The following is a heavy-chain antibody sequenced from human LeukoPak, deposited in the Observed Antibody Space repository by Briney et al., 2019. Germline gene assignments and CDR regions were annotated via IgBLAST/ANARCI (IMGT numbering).Heavy chain of an antibody. J-gene: IGHJ3*02. D-gene: IGHD6-19*01. CDR2: TYYRSKWYN. V-gene: IGHV6-1*01. CDR3: ATARPSGPGSAFDI. Sequence: SQTLSLTCAISGDSVSSNSAAWNWIRQSPSRGLEWLGRTYYRSKWYNDYAVSVKSRITINPDTPKNQFSLQLNSVTPEDTAVYYCATARPSGPGSAFDIWGQGTMVTVSS. CDR1: GDSVSSNSAA.